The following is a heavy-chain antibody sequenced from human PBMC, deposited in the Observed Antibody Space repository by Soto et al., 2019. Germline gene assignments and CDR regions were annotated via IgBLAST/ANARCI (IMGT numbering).Heavy chain of an antibody. CDR1: GFTFSSYA. Sequence: PGGSLRLSCAASGFTFSSYAMSWVRQAPGKGLEWVSAISGSGGSTYYADSVKGRFTISRDNSKNTLYLQMNSLRAEDTAVYYCAKWGYCSGGSCYMGYFDYWGQGTLVTVSS. CDR3: AKWGYCSGGSCYMGYFDY. CDR2: ISGSGGST. J-gene: IGHJ4*02. V-gene: IGHV3-23*01. D-gene: IGHD2-15*01.